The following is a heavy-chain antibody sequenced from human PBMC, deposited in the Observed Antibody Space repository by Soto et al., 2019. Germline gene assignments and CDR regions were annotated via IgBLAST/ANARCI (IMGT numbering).Heavy chain of an antibody. V-gene: IGHV4-34*01. Sequence: SETLSLTCAVYGGSFSGYYWSWIRQPPGKGLEWIGEINHSGSTNYNPSLKSRVTISVDTSKNQFSLKLSSVTAADTAVYYCARGNYYYDSSGYYFYYYYGMDVWSQGTTVTVSS. CDR2: INHSGST. CDR3: ARGNYYYDSSGYYFYYYYGMDV. CDR1: GGSFSGYY. J-gene: IGHJ6*02. D-gene: IGHD3-22*01.